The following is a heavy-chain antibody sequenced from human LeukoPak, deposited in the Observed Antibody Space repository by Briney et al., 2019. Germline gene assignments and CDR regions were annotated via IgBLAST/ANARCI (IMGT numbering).Heavy chain of an antibody. CDR1: GFTFSSYG. V-gene: IGHV3-33*03. Sequence: GGSLRLSCAASGFTFSSYGMHWVRQAPGKGLEWVAVIWYDGSNKYYADSVKGRFTISRDNAKNSLYLQMNSLRAEDTAVYYCARHVDVWGQGTTVTVSS. CDR2: IWYDGSNK. CDR3: ARHVDV. J-gene: IGHJ6*02.